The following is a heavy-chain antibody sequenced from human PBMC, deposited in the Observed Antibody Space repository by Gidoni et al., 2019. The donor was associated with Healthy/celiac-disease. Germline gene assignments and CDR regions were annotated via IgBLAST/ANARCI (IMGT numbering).Heavy chain of an antibody. Sequence: EVQLVESGGGLVQPGVSLRLSCSASGFTLSSYAMHWVRQAPGKGLEYVSAISSNGGSTYYADSVKGRFTISRDNSKNTLYLQMSSLRAEDTAVYYCVSLYGGNSKRFDYWGQGTLVTVSS. J-gene: IGHJ4*02. CDR3: VSLYGGNSKRFDY. CDR1: GFTLSSYA. D-gene: IGHD4-17*01. CDR2: ISSNGGST. V-gene: IGHV3-64D*06.